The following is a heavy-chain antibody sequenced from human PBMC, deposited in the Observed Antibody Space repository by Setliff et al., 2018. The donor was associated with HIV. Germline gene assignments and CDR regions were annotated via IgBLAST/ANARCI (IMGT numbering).Heavy chain of an antibody. CDR3: ARKYYDILTGYYAADY. Sequence: ASVKVSCKASGYTFTGYYMHWVRQAPGQGLEWMGWINPNSGGTNYAQKFQGRVTMTRDTSISTAYMELSSLRSDDTAVYYCARKYYDILTGYYAADYWGQGTLVTVSS. J-gene: IGHJ4*02. V-gene: IGHV1-2*02. D-gene: IGHD3-9*01. CDR2: INPNSGGT. CDR1: GYTFTGYY.